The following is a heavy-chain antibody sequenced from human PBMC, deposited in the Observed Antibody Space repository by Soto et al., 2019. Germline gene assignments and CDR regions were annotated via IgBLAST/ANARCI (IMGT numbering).Heavy chain of an antibody. Sequence: QVQLQESGPELVKSSQTLCLTCTVSNGSISTNGHYWTWIRQRPGKGLEWIAYIYYTGNSYYNPSLKSRLTISIDTSKNQFSLTLRSVTAADTAVYYCAREQWGFDSWGQGTLVTVSS. CDR2: IYYTGNS. V-gene: IGHV4-31*03. J-gene: IGHJ4*02. CDR1: NGSISTNGHY. D-gene: IGHD6-19*01. CDR3: AREQWGFDS.